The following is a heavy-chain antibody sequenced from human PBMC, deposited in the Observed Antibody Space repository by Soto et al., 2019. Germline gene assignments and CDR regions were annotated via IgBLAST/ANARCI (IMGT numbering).Heavy chain of an antibody. Sequence: QVQLVQSGAEVKKPGSSVKVSCKASGGTFSNFAISWVRQVPGQGLEWMGAIIPTFASPYYAQRFQGRISITADASTTTAFMEVSSLRSDDTAVYFCARDRVMRGNSYYYGMDVWGQGTTVTVSS. D-gene: IGHD2-8*01. J-gene: IGHJ6*02. V-gene: IGHV1-69*12. CDR3: ARDRVMRGNSYYYGMDV. CDR1: GGTFSNFA. CDR2: IIPTFASP.